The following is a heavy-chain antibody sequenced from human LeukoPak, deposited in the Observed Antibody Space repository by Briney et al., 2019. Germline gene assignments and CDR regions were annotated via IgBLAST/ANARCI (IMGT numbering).Heavy chain of an antibody. CDR2: IDPSDSYT. Sequence: GESLKISCKGSGYSFTSYWISWVRQMPGKGLEWMGRIDPSDSYTNYSPSFQGHVTISADKSISTAYLQWSSLKASDTAMYYCATHPPLLYSSGGKDYWGQGTLVTVSS. CDR1: GYSFTSYW. J-gene: IGHJ4*02. CDR3: ATHPPLLYSSGGKDY. V-gene: IGHV5-10-1*01. D-gene: IGHD6-19*01.